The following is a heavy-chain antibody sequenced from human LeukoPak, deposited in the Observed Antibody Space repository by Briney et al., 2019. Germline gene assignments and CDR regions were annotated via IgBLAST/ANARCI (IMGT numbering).Heavy chain of an antibody. CDR1: GFTFSSYG. CDR2: INWNGGST. D-gene: IGHD3-22*01. J-gene: IGHJ4*02. V-gene: IGHV3-20*04. CDR3: ARMAYYYDSSGYYSTFDY. Sequence: GGSLRLSCAASGFTFSSYGMSWVRQAPGKGLEWVSGINWNGGSTGYADSVKGRFTISRDNAKNSLYLQMNSLRAEDTALYYCARMAYYYDSSGYYSTFDYWGQGTLVTVSS.